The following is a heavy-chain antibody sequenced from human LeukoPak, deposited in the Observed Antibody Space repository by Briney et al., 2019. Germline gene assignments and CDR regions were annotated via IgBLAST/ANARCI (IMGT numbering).Heavy chain of an antibody. CDR2: SDPEDGET. CDR3: ARDNLGGSLVDYYYYMDV. J-gene: IGHJ6*03. D-gene: IGHD1-26*01. CDR1: GYTLTELS. Sequence: ASVKVSCKVSGYTLTELSMHWVRQAPGKGLEWMGGSDPEDGETIYAQKFQGRVTMTEDTSTDTAYMELSSLRSEDTAVYYCARDNLGGSLVDYYYYMDVWGKGTTVTISS. V-gene: IGHV1-24*01.